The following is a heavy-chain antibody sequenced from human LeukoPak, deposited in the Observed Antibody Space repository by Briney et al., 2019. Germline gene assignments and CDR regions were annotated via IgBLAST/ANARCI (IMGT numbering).Heavy chain of an antibody. CDR2: IYYSGST. CDR1: GGSICRRGYY. Sequence: SETLSLTCTVSGGSICRRGYYWTWIRQHPGKRLEWIGYIYYSGSTYYNPSLKSRLTISVDTSKNQFSLKLSSVTAADTAVYYCARDWKAEDYYGSGNHAFDIWGQGTIVTVSS. J-gene: IGHJ3*02. V-gene: IGHV4-31*03. D-gene: IGHD3-10*01. CDR3: ARDWKAEDYYGSGNHAFDI.